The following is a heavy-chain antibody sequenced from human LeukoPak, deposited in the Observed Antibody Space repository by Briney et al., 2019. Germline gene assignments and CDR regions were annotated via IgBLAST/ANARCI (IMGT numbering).Heavy chain of an antibody. CDR2: INPSGGST. J-gene: IGHJ4*02. D-gene: IGHD3-22*01. CDR1: GYTFTSYY. CDR3: ARAEADYYGSSGYPDY. Sequence: ASVKVSCKASGYTFTSYYMHWVRQAPGQGLEWMGIINPSGGSTSYAQKFQGRVTMTRDTSTSTVYMELSSLRSEDTAVYYCARAEADYYGSSGYPDYWGQGTLVTVSS. V-gene: IGHV1-46*01.